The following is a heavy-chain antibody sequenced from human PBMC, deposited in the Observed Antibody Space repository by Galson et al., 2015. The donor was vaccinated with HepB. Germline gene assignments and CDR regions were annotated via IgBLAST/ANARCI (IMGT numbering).Heavy chain of an antibody. CDR2: INGDGTST. D-gene: IGHD5-18*01. J-gene: IGHJ4*02. CDR3: ARGNDGYGRFDY. V-gene: IGHV3-74*01. CDR1: GVTFSSYW. Sequence: SLRLSCAASGVTFSSYWMHWVRQAPGKGLVWVSRINGDGTSTFYADSVKGRFTISRDNAKNTLYLQLNSLEAEDTAVYYCARGNDGYGRFDYWGQGTLVTVSS.